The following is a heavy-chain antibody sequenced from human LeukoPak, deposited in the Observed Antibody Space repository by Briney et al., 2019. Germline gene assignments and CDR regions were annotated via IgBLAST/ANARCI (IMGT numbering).Heavy chain of an antibody. V-gene: IGHV3-48*03. CDR3: ARSARLMKGVVEVTALDD. CDR1: GFTFRSYE. J-gene: IGHJ4*02. Sequence: GGSLRLSCEDSGFTFRSYEMNWVRQASGKGLEWIAYLSSSGSAFSYADSVKGRFTIARDNAKNSVYLEMNSLRADDTAVYYCARSARLMKGVVEVTALDDWGQGTLVTVSS. D-gene: IGHD3-3*01. CDR2: LSSSGSAF.